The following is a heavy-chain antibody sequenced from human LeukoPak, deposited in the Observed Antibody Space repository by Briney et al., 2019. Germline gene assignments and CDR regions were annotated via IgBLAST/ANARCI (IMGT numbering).Heavy chain of an antibody. J-gene: IGHJ6*03. Sequence: ASVKVSCKASGYTFTGYYMHWVRQAPGQGPEWMGWINPNSGGTNYAQKFQGRVTMTRDTSISTAYMELTRLRSDDTAVYCCARASRITVLRGTYYYYMDVWAKGTTVTVSS. V-gene: IGHV1-2*02. CDR1: GYTFTGYY. CDR2: INPNSGGT. D-gene: IGHD3-10*01. CDR3: ARASRITVLRGTYYYYMDV.